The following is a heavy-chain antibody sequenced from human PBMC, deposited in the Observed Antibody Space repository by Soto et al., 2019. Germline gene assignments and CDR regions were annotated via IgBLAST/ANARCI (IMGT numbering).Heavy chain of an antibody. CDR2: IIPIFGTA. CDR1: GGTFSSYA. CDR3: AREPVRGSPPTYYYYGMDG. V-gene: IGHV1-69*06. D-gene: IGHD3-10*01. J-gene: IGHJ6*02. Sequence: QVQLVQSGAEVKKPGSSVKVSCKASGGTFSSYAISWVRQAPGQGLEWMGGIIPIFGTANYAQKFQGRVTITADKATSTAYRELSSLRSEDTAVYYGAREPVRGSPPTYYYYGMDGWGQGTTVTVSS.